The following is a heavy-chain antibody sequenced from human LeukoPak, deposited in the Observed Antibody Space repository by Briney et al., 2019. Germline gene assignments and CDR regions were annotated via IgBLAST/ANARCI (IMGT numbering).Heavy chain of an antibody. V-gene: IGHV3-13*04. J-gene: IGHJ6*02. Sequence: GGSLRLSCAASGFTFSTYDMHWVRQATGKGLEWVSAIGRAGDTHYPGSVKGRFTISRENAKNSLCLQMNSLRAGDTAVYYCARDSSGWGLDVWGQGTTVTVSS. CDR1: GFTFSTYD. D-gene: IGHD6-19*01. CDR2: IGRAGDT. CDR3: ARDSSGWGLDV.